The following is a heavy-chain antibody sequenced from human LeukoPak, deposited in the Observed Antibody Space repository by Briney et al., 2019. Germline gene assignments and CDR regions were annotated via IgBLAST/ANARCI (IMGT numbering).Heavy chain of an antibody. D-gene: IGHD3-10*01. J-gene: IGHJ4*02. V-gene: IGHV3-23*01. CDR1: GFTFSSYA. Sequence: GGSLRLSCAASGFTFSSYAMSWVRRAPGKGLEWVSAISGSGGSTYYADSVKGRFTISRDNSKNTLYLQMNSLRAEDTAVYYCAKVSSGSSYFDCWGQGTLVTVSS. CDR3: AKVSSGSSYFDC. CDR2: ISGSGGST.